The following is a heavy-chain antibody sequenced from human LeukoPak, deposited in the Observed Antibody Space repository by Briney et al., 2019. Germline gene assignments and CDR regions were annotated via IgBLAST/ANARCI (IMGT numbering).Heavy chain of an antibody. CDR2: IYHSGST. J-gene: IGHJ6*03. CDR3: ARFVAPAAINYYYYYMDV. CDR1: GYSISSGYY. V-gene: IGHV4-38-2*02. D-gene: IGHD2-2*02. Sequence: SETLSLTCTVSGYSISSGYYWGWIRQPPGKGLEWIGSIYHSGSTYYDPPLKSRVTISVDTSKNQFSLKLSSVTAADTAVYYCARFVAPAAINYYYYYMDVWGKGTTVTVSS.